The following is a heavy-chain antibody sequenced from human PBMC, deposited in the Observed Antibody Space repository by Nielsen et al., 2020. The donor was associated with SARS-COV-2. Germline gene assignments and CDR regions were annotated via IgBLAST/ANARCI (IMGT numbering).Heavy chain of an antibody. Sequence: SVKVSCKASGGTFSSYAISWVRQAPGQGLEWMGGIIPIFGTANYAQKFQGRVTITADESTSTAYMELSSLRSEDTAVYYCASTNGVLGDWFDPGAREPWSPSPQ. J-gene: IGHJ5*02. CDR3: ASTNGVLGDWFDP. D-gene: IGHD2-8*01. CDR2: IIPIFGTA. V-gene: IGHV1-69*13. CDR1: GGTFSSYA.